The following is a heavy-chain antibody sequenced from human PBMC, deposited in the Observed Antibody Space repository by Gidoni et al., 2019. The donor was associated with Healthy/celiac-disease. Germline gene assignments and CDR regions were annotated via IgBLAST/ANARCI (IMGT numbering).Heavy chain of an antibody. Sequence: QVQLVESGGGVVQPGRSLRLACAASGCTFSSYGMHGVRQAPGKGLEWVAVIWYDGSNKYYADSVKGRFTISRDNSKNTLYLQMNSLRAEDTAVYYCARDRDRQSWWELPDYWGQGTLVTVSS. CDR2: IWYDGSNK. V-gene: IGHV3-33*01. J-gene: IGHJ4*02. D-gene: IGHD1-26*01. CDR3: ARDRDRQSWWELPDY. CDR1: GCTFSSYG.